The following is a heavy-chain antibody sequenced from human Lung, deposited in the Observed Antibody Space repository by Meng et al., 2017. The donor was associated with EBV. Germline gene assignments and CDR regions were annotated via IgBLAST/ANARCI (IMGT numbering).Heavy chain of an antibody. Sequence: QVQLVQSWCELKKPGASVKVSCKASGYTFTSYAMNWVRQAPGQGLEWMGWINTNTGNPTYAQGFTGRFVFSLDTSVSTAYLQISSLKAEDTAVYYCARETLGYCSSTSCYIGPPDYWGQGTLVTVSS. CDR1: GYTFTSYA. CDR3: ARETLGYCSSTSCYIGPPDY. V-gene: IGHV7-4-1*02. CDR2: INTNTGNP. J-gene: IGHJ4*02. D-gene: IGHD2-2*01.